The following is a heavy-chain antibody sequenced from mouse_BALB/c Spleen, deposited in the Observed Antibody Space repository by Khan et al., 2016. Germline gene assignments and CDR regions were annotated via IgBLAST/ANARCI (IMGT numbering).Heavy chain of an antibody. CDR3: ARSQLRLRFAY. J-gene: IGHJ3*01. Sequence: QVQLQQSGPELVKPGASVKISCKASGYTFTDYYVNWMKQKPGQGLEWIGWIYPGSGNTKYNEKFKGKATLTVDTSSSTAYMQLSSLTSEDTSVYFCARSQLRLRFAYWGQGTLVTVSA. D-gene: IGHD1-2*01. V-gene: IGHV1-84*02. CDR1: GYTFTDYY. CDR2: IYPGSGNT.